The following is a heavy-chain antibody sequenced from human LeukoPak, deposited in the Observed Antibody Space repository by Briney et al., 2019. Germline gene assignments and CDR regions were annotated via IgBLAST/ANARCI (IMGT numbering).Heavy chain of an antibody. Sequence: ASVKVSCKASGYTFTGYYMHWVRPAPGQGLEWMGWINPNSGGKNYAQKFQGRVTMTRDTSISTAYMELSRLRSDDTAVYYCARGGYDFWSGYSVPRYWGQGTLVTVSS. V-gene: IGHV1-2*02. D-gene: IGHD3-3*01. CDR1: GYTFTGYY. CDR3: ARGGYDFWSGYSVPRY. J-gene: IGHJ4*02. CDR2: INPNSGGK.